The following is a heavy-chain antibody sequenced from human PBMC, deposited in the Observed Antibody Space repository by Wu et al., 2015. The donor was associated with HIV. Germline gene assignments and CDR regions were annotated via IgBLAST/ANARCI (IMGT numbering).Heavy chain of an antibody. J-gene: IGHJ4*02. V-gene: IGHV1-18*01. CDR2: ISTYNGDT. CDR1: GYRFTSYG. CDR3: ARTVSGHDYFDF. D-gene: IGHD3-3*01. Sequence: QVQLVQSAAEVKKPGDSVTVSCKTSGYRFTSYGITWVRQAPGQGLEWMGWISTYNGDTNFAQKFQGRLTMTTATSSSTAYMELRSLKSDDTAVYFCARTVSGHDYFDFWGQGSLVTVSS.